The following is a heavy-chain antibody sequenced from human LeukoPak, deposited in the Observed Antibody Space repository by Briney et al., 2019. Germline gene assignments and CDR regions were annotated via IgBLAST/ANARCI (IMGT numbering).Heavy chain of an antibody. CDR1: GFTFSSYD. Sequence: PGGSLRLSCAASGFTFSSYDMHWVRQATGKGLEWVSAIGTAGDTYYPGSVKGRFTISGENAKNSLYLQMNSLRAGDTAVYYCARAPYGSGSLDYWGQGTLVTVSS. D-gene: IGHD3-10*01. V-gene: IGHV3-13*01. CDR3: ARAPYGSGSLDY. J-gene: IGHJ4*02. CDR2: IGTAGDT.